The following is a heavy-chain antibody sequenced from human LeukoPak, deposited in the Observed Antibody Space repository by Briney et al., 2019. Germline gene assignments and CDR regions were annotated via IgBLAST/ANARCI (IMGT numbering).Heavy chain of an antibody. Sequence: PSETLSLTCTVSGGSIRSYYWTWIRQPPGKGLEWIGYMYYTGSTKYNPSLKSRVSISVDTSKNQFSLTLICVTAADTAVYYCAAVVVSGTPYFDYWGQGTLVTVSS. D-gene: IGHD2-21*02. V-gene: IGHV4-59*03. CDR3: AAVVVSGTPYFDY. J-gene: IGHJ4*02. CDR2: MYYTGST. CDR1: GGSIRSYY.